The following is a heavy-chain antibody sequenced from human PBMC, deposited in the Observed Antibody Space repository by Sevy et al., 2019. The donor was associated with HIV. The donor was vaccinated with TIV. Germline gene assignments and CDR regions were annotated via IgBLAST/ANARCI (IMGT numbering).Heavy chain of an antibody. J-gene: IGHJ3*02. CDR3: ARPLSLSDTGGYYYDAFDI. D-gene: IGHD3-22*01. CDR1: GYIFTTYW. V-gene: IGHV5-51*01. Sequence: GESLKISCKATGYIFTTYWITWVRQMPGKGLEWMGIIYPGDSGTKYSPAFQGQVTISTYKAIGTAYLQWSSLKPSDSAMYDCARPLSLSDTGGYYYDAFDIWGQGTMVTVSS. CDR2: IYPGDSGT.